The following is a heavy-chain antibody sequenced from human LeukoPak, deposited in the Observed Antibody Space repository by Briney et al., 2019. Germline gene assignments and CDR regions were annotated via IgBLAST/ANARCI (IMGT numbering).Heavy chain of an antibody. CDR1: GFTFSSYW. J-gene: IGHJ4*02. Sequence: KSGGSLRLSCAASGFTFSSYWMHWVRQAPGKGLVWVSHINSDGSSTTYADSVKGRFTISRDNAKNTLYLQMNSLRAEDTAVYYCARDRSYSLDYWGQGTLVTVSS. D-gene: IGHD2-15*01. V-gene: IGHV3-74*01. CDR3: ARDRSYSLDY. CDR2: INSDGSST.